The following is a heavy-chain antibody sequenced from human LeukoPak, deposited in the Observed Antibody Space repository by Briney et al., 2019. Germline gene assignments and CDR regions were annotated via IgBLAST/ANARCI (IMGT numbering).Heavy chain of an antibody. CDR1: GFTFSTYR. CDR2: ISSSSSYI. J-gene: IGHJ4*02. CDR3: ARDKDDYFDY. Sequence: GGSLRLSCVGTGFTFSTYRMNWVRQAPGKGLEWVSSISSSSSYIYYADSEKGRITISRDNAKNSLYLQMNSLRVEDTAVYYCARDKDDYFDYWGQGTLVTVSS. V-gene: IGHV3-21*01.